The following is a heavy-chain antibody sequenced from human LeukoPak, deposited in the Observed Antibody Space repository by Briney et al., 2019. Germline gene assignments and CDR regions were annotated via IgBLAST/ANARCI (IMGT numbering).Heavy chain of an antibody. D-gene: IGHD6-25*01. CDR3: AKKPPGSNFDY. V-gene: IGHV3-23*01. CDR2: ISGSGGST. J-gene: IGHJ4*02. Sequence: EGSLRLSCAASGFTFSSYAMNWVRQAPGKGLEWVSGISGSGGSTYYADSVKGRFTISRDNSKNTLYLQMNSLRAEDTAVYYCAKKPPGSNFDYWGQGTLVTVSS. CDR1: GFTFSSYA.